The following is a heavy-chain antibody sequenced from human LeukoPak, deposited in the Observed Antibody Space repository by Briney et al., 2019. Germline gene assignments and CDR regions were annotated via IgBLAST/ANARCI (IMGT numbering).Heavy chain of an antibody. V-gene: IGHV4-61*02. CDR2: IYTSGSA. CDR3: ARDYSGSPGF. J-gene: IGHJ4*02. D-gene: IGHD3-10*01. Sequence: SETLSLTCTVSGDSINSNDNYWSWIRQPAGKGLEWIGRIYTSGSANYNPSLKSRLTISVDTSKNQFSLKLSSVTAADTAVYYCARDYSGSPGFWGQGTLVTVSS. CDR1: GDSINSNDNY.